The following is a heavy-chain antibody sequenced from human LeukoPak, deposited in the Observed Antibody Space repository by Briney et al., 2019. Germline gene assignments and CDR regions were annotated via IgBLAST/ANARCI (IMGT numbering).Heavy chain of an antibody. Sequence: GGSLRLSCAASGFTFSSYAMHWIRQAPGKGLEWVAVISDDGSNYSYADSVKGRFTISRDNSKNTVYLQMNSLRAEGTGVYYCARGYASEGYYNGPGYWGQGTLVTVSS. V-gene: IGHV3-30-3*01. CDR3: ARGYASEGYYNGPGY. J-gene: IGHJ4*02. D-gene: IGHD3-10*01. CDR2: ISDDGSNY. CDR1: GFTFSSYA.